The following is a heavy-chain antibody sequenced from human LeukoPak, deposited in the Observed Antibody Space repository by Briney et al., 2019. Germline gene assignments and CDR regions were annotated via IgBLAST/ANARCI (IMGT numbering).Heavy chain of an antibody. CDR3: ARDCSGGSCYFDY. Sequence: PSRTLSLTCTVSGVSISSGGYYWSWIRQHPGKGLEWIGYIYYSGSTYYNPSLKSRVTISVDTSKNQFSLKLSSVTAADTAVYYCARDCSGGSCYFDYWGQGTLVTVSS. CDR1: GVSISSGGYY. D-gene: IGHD2-15*01. V-gene: IGHV4-31*03. J-gene: IGHJ4*02. CDR2: IYYSGST.